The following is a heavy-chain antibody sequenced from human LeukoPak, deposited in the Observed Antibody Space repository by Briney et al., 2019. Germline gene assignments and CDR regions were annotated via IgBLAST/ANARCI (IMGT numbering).Heavy chain of an antibody. CDR1: GFTFSHYW. J-gene: IGHJ4*02. CDR3: VRDGGVSGYDLLDY. V-gene: IGHV3-7*01. Sequence: GGSLRHSCAASGFTFSHYWMTWVRQAPGKGLEWVAQINQDGSEEYYMDSVKARFTISRDNAKNSVFLQMNSLRAEDTAVYYCVRDGGVSGYDLLDYWGQGTLVTVSS. D-gene: IGHD5-12*01. CDR2: INQDGSEE.